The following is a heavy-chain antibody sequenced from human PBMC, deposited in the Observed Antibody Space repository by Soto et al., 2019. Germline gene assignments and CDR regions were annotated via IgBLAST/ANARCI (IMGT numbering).Heavy chain of an antibody. D-gene: IGHD2-15*01. V-gene: IGHV3-30-3*01. CDR2: ISYDGSNK. CDR3: ARDAHIVVVVAATPLGYYFDY. Sequence: GGSLRLSCTASGFTFSSYAMHWVRQAPGKGLEWVAVISYDGSNKYYADSVKGRFTISRDNSKSTLYLQMNSLRAEDTAVYYCARDAHIVVVVAATPLGYYFDYWGQGTLVTVSS. J-gene: IGHJ4*02. CDR1: GFTFSSYA.